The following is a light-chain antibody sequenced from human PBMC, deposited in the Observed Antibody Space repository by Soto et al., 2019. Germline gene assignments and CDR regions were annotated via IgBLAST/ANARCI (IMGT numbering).Light chain of an antibody. CDR3: SSYAGTPFV. Sequence: QSALTQPPSASGSPGQSVTISCTGTSSDVGRYNYVSWYQQHPGKAPKLMISEVNKRASGVPDRFSGSKSGNTASLTVYGLQAEDEADYYCSSYAGTPFVFGTGTKLTVL. CDR2: EVN. CDR1: SSDVGRYNY. J-gene: IGLJ1*01. V-gene: IGLV2-8*01.